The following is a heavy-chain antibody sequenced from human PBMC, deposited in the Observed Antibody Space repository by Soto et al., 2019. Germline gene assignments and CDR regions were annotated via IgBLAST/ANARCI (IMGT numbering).Heavy chain of an antibody. CDR2: IYAPGTT. D-gene: IGHD1-1*01. CDR1: GASISGFY. Sequence: NPSETLSLTCTVSGASISGFYWSWIRKSAGKGLEWMGRIYAPGTTDYNPSLKSRVMMSVDTSKKQFSLKLRPVTAADTAVYYCVRDGTKTLRDWFDPWGQGISVTVSS. CDR3: VRDGTKTLRDWFDP. J-gene: IGHJ5*02. V-gene: IGHV4-4*07.